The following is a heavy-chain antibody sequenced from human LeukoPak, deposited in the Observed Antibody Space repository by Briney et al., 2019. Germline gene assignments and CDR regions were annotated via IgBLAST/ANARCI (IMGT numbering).Heavy chain of an antibody. J-gene: IGHJ4*02. Sequence: PGGSLRLSCAASGFTFSSYAMSWVRQTPGKGLEWVSVISGSDSSTYYADSVRGRFTISRDNSENTLYLQMNSLRAEDTAVYYCAKSRNSNSWSALNYWGQGTLVTVSS. CDR2: ISGSDSST. D-gene: IGHD6-13*01. V-gene: IGHV3-23*01. CDR3: AKSRNSNSWSALNY. CDR1: GFTFSSYA.